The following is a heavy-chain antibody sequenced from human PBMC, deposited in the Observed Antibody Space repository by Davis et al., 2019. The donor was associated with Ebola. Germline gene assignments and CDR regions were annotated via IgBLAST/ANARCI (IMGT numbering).Heavy chain of an antibody. CDR3: ARGRGISFTFDP. V-gene: IGHV4-34*01. CDR2: INHIGVT. CDR1: GGSFSGYF. D-gene: IGHD3-16*02. J-gene: IGHJ5*02. Sequence: PSETLSLTCAVYGGSFSGYFWTWIRQSPGKGLEWIGEINHIGVTNYNPSLKSRVTFSVDTSKKQFSLNLTSVTAADTAVYYCARGRGISFTFDPWGQGKVVTVSS.